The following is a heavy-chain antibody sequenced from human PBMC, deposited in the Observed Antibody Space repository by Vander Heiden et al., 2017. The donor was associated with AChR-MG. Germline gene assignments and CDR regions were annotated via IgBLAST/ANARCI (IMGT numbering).Heavy chain of an antibody. D-gene: IGHD3-10*01. J-gene: IGHJ3*02. V-gene: IGHV3-9*01. Sequence: EVQLVESGGGLVQPGRSLRLSGAASGFTFDDYAMHWVRQAPGKGLEWVSGISWNSGSIGYADSVKGRFTISRDNAKNSLYLQMNSLRAEDTALYYCAKELLLWFGEGRNDAFDIWGQGTMVTVSS. CDR2: ISWNSGSI. CDR3: AKELLLWFGEGRNDAFDI. CDR1: GFTFDDYA.